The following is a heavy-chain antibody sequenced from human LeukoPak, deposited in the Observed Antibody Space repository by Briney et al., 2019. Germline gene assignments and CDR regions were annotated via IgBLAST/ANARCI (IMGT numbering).Heavy chain of an antibody. CDR1: GSTFTGYY. D-gene: IGHD6-19*01. CDR2: INHNSGST. Sequence: ASVEVSYEASGSTFTGYYMRWGQPAPGQGVEWMGWINHNSGSTNYEQKFQGWATMTRDTSISTANMELSRLRSDDSAVYCCARMFAGGWLFGYWGRGTLVTVSS. CDR3: ARMFAGGWLFGY. J-gene: IGHJ4*02. V-gene: IGHV1-2*04.